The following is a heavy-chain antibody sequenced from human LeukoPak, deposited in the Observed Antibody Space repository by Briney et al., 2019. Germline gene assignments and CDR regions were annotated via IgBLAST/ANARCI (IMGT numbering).Heavy chain of an antibody. J-gene: IGHJ3*01. CDR2: IYSSGST. D-gene: IGHD2-15*01. CDR1: GGSVSFYY. Sequence: QSSETLSLTCTVSGGSVSFYYWSWIRQPAGKGLEWIGRIYSSGSTSYDPSLKSRVTMSLDTSKNQFSLKLISVTAADTAVYYCARDGLLDAFDVGPRDSGHRLF. CDR3: ARDGLLDAFDV. V-gene: IGHV4-4*07.